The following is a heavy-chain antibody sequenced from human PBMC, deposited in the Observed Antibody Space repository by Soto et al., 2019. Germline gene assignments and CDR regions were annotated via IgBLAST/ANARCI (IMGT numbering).Heavy chain of an antibody. CDR3: ARVGYSNNIDY. Sequence: SSETLSLTCTVSGGSISSGGYYWSWIRQHPGKGLEWIGYIYYSGSTYYNPSLKSRVTISVDTSKNQFSLKLSSVTAADTAVYYCARVGYSNNIDYWGQGTLVTVSS. J-gene: IGHJ4*02. D-gene: IGHD4-4*01. V-gene: IGHV4-31*03. CDR2: IYYSGST. CDR1: GGSISSGGYY.